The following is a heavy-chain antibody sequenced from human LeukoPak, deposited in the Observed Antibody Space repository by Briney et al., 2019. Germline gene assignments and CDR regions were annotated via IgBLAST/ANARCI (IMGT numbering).Heavy chain of an antibody. D-gene: IGHD3-22*01. CDR2: ISYDGSNK. CDR3: AKDAEGYSYGLDYYDSSGYYYFDY. CDR1: GFTFSSYG. V-gene: IGHV3-30*18. Sequence: PGGSLRLSCAASGFTFSSYGMHWVRQAPGKGLEWVAVISYDGSNKYYADSVKGRFTISRDNPKNTLYLQMNSLRAEDTAVYYCAKDAEGYSYGLDYYDSSGYYYFDYWGQGTLVTVSS. J-gene: IGHJ4*02.